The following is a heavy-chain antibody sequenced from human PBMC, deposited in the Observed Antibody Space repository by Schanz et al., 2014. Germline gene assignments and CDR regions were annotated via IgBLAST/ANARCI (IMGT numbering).Heavy chain of an antibody. V-gene: IGHV3-30*19. CDR2: ISNDGSIK. D-gene: IGHD3-9*01. J-gene: IGHJ4*02. Sequence: QVQLVESGGGVVQFGRSLRLSCVASGFTFSSYAMHWVRQAPGKGLEWVALISNDGSIKYYADSVEGRFTISRDNAKNTLYLQMNSLRAEDTAVYYCARDSRPNYDFLTAYYSIDYWGQGTLVTVSS. CDR3: ARDSRPNYDFLTAYYSIDY. CDR1: GFTFSSYA.